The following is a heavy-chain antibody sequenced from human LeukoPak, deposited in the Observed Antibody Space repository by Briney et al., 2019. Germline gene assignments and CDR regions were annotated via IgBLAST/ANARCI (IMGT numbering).Heavy chain of an antibody. Sequence: SETLSLTCTVSGGSISSYYWSWIRQPAGKGLEWIRRIYTSGSTNYNPSLKSRVTMSVDTSKNQFSLKLSSVTAADTAVYYCARAGDSSGYEYYFDYWGQGTLVTVSS. CDR1: GGSISSYY. D-gene: IGHD3-22*01. J-gene: IGHJ4*02. CDR3: ARAGDSSGYEYYFDY. V-gene: IGHV4-4*07. CDR2: IYTSGST.